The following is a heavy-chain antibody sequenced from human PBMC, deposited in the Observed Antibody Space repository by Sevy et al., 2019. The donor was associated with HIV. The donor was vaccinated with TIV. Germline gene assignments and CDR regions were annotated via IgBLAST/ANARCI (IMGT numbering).Heavy chain of an antibody. D-gene: IGHD2-15*01. CDR3: ARHCTGSSCSHAFDI. J-gene: IGHJ3*02. V-gene: IGHV4-34*01. CDR2: INHSGGT. CDR1: GGSFSSYY. Sequence: SETLSLTCAVYGGSFSSYYWSWIRQPPGKGLEWIGEINHSGGTNYNPSLKSRVTISVDTSKNQFSLRLNSVTAADTAVYYCARHCTGSSCSHAFDIWGQGTMVTVSS.